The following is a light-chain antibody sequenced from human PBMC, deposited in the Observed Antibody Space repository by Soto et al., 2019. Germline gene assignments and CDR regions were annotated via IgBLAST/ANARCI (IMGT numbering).Light chain of an antibody. CDR2: AAS. V-gene: IGKV1-33*01. CDR1: QDISNY. CDR3: QQYKLLIT. Sequence: DIQMTQSPSSLSASVGDRVTITCQASQDISNYLNWYQQKPGKAPNLLIYAASNFETGVPSRFSGSGSGTDFTFTITSLQPEDIATYYCQQYKLLITFGQGTRLEIK. J-gene: IGKJ5*01.